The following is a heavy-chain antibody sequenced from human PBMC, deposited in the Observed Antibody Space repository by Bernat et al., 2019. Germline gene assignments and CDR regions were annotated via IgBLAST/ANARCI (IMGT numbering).Heavy chain of an antibody. CDR2: INPNSGGT. V-gene: IGHV1-2*04. J-gene: IGHJ6*02. D-gene: IGHD4-17*01. Sequence: QVQLVQSGAEVKKPGASVKVSCKASGYTFTGYYMHWVRQAPGQGLEWMGWINPNSGGTNYAQKFKGWVTMTRDTSISTAYMELSRLRSDDTAVYYCAREYGDPNYYYYGMDVWGQGTTVTVSS. CDR1: GYTFTGYY. CDR3: AREYGDPNYYYYGMDV.